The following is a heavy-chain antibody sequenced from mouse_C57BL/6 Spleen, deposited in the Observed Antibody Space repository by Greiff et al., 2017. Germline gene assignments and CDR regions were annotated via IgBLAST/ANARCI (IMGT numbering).Heavy chain of an antibody. V-gene: IGHV1-82*01. CDR2: IYPGDGDT. J-gene: IGHJ4*01. CDR1: GYAFSSSW. Sequence: QVQLKQSGPELVKPGASVKISCKASGYAFSSSWMNWVKQRPGKGPEWIGRIYPGDGDTNYNGKFKGKATLTADKSSSTAYMQLSSLTSEDSAVYFCARKGYDDAMDYWGQGTSVTVSS. D-gene: IGHD2-2*01. CDR3: ARKGYDDAMDY.